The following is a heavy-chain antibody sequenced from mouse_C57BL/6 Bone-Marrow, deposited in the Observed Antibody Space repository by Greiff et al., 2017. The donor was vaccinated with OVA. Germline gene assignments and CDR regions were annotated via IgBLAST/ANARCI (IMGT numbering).Heavy chain of an antibody. V-gene: IGHV5-4*01. CDR3: ARDAGKDAMDY. D-gene: IGHD4-1*01. CDR2: ISDGGSYT. J-gene: IGHJ4*01. CDR1: GFTFSSYA. Sequence: EVMLVESGGGLVKPGGSLKLSCAASGFTFSSYAMSWVRQTPEKRLEWVATISDGGSYTYYPDNVKGRFTISRDNAKNNLYLQMSHLKSEDTAMYYCARDAGKDAMDYWGQGTSVTVSS.